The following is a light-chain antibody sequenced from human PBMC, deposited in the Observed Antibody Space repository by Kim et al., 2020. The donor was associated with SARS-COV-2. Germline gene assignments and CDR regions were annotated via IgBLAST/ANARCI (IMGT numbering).Light chain of an antibody. J-gene: IGKJ5*01. Sequence: SPGERANLSSRASQSVSNNDLAWCQQKPGQAPRLRIYGASSRANGTPDRFSGSGSGTDFTLTINRLEPEDFADYYCQQYGNSPITFGQGTRLEIK. CDR2: GAS. V-gene: IGKV3-20*01. CDR3: QQYGNSPIT. CDR1: QSVSNND.